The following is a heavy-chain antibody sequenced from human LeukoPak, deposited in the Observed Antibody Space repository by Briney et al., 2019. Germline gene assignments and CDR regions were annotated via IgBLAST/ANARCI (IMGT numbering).Heavy chain of an antibody. CDR3: AKLLNDYGDYTFQH. CDR2: ISGSGHDI. D-gene: IGHD4-17*01. Sequence: GGSLRLSCAASGFTFSDSYVTWVRQASGKGVEWVAYISGSGHDINYSESAKGRFTISRDNSKNTLYLQMNSLRAEDTAVYYCAKLLNDYGDYTFQHWGQGTLVTVSS. J-gene: IGHJ1*01. CDR1: GFTFSDSY. V-gene: IGHV3-11*01.